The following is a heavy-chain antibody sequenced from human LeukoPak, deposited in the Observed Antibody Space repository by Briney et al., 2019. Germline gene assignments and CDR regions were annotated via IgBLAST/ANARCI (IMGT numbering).Heavy chain of an antibody. CDR2: INWNGGSI. J-gene: IGHJ4*02. CDR1: GFTFSSYA. V-gene: IGHV3-9*01. D-gene: IGHD3-22*01. Sequence: PGGSLRLSCAASGFTFSSYAMSGVRQAPGKGLEWVSGINWNGGSIGSADSVKGRFTISRDNAKNSLYLQMNSLRPEDTAFYYCAKDYSSGLRSFDYWGQGTLVTVSS. CDR3: AKDYSSGLRSFDY.